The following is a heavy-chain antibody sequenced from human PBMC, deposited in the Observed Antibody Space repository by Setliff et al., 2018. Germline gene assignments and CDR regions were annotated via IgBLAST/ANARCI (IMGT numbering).Heavy chain of an antibody. CDR2: VYPGDSDT. CDR3: ARLIGSCSSSSCSGALDL. D-gene: IGHD2-2*03. CDR1: GYSFSRSW. V-gene: IGHV5-51*01. J-gene: IGHJ3*01. Sequence: PGESLKISCQGFGYSFSRSWIVWVRQMPGRGLEWLGIVYPGDSDTRYNQSFQGQVTISVDKSIDTAYLQSSSLKASDSAIYYCARLIGSCSSSSCSGALDLWGQGTMVTVSS.